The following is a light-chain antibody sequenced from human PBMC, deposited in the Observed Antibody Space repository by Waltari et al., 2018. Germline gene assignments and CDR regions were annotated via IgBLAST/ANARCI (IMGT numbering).Light chain of an antibody. V-gene: IGKV1-5*01. Sequence: DIQMTQSPSTLSASVGDRLTITCRPSQSIDSWLAWDQQKPVKAPKLRRYEASSLERGVPSRFSGSGSGTEFTLTISSLQPDDFATYYCQQYNSDSQNFGQGTKVEIK. CDR3: QQYNSDSQN. J-gene: IGKJ1*01. CDR1: QSIDSW. CDR2: EAS.